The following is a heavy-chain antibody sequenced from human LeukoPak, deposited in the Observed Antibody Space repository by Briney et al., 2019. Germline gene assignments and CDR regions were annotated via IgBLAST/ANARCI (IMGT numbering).Heavy chain of an antibody. V-gene: IGHV3-48*02. D-gene: IGHD1-26*01. CDR3: AREVFSGAARAFDI. Sequence: GGSLRLSCAASGFTFSSYTMDWVRQAPGKGLECVSYISSSGSTIYYADSVKGRFTISRDNAKNSLYLQMNSLRDEDTAVYYCAREVFSGAARAFDIWGQGTMVTVSS. CDR1: GFTFSSYT. J-gene: IGHJ3*02. CDR2: ISSSGSTI.